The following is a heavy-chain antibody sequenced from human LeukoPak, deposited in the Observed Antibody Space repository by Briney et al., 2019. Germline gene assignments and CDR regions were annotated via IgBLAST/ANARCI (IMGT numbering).Heavy chain of an antibody. V-gene: IGHV3-48*01. Sequence: PGGSLRLSCAASGFNFNVYSMNWVRQAPGKGLEWISYMTSDSNTIYYADSVRGRFTISRDNVKKSVYLELSNLRADDTAMYYCARSTEWFADYWGQGTLVTVSS. D-gene: IGHD3-3*01. CDR3: ARSTEWFADY. CDR2: MTSDSNTI. CDR1: GFNFNVYS. J-gene: IGHJ4*02.